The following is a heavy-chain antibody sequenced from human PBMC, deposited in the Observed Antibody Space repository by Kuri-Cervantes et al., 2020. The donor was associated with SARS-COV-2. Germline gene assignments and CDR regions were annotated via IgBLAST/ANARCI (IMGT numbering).Heavy chain of an antibody. CDR1: GGSISSGSYY. D-gene: IGHD3-22*01. J-gene: IGHJ5*02. Sequence: SETLSLTCTVSGGSISSGSYYWSWIRQPAGKGLEWNGRIYTSGSTNYNPSLKSRVTISVDTSKNQFSLKLSSVTAADTAVYYCARCLYYYDSSGYYYLDWFDPWGQGTLVTVSS. CDR3: ARCLYYYDSSGYYYLDWFDP. V-gene: IGHV4-61*02. CDR2: IYTSGST.